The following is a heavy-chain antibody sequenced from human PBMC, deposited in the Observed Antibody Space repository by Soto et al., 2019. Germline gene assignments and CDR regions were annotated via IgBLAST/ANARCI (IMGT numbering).Heavy chain of an antibody. CDR2: INPSGGST. CDR3: ARAFGYSYGFDY. Sequence: ASVKVSCKASGYTFTSYYMHWVRQAPGQGLEWMGIINPSGGSTSYAQKFQGRVTMTRDTSTSTAYMELRSLRSDDTAVYYCARAFGYSYGFDYWGQGTLVTVSS. J-gene: IGHJ4*02. V-gene: IGHV1-46*01. CDR1: GYTFTSYY. D-gene: IGHD5-18*01.